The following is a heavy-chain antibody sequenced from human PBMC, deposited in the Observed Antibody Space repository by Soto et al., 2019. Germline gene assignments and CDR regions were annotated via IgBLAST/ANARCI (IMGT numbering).Heavy chain of an antibody. CDR2: IMPGSGTP. V-gene: IGHV1-69*13. CDR3: VRGRFPCSRWPYFES. Sequence: PVKVSCKGSEGSFSDNVINWMRQAPGQGLEWLGGIMPGSGTPYYAHSFQGRVTISADDSSTTAYLDLTSLKSEDTASYFCVRGRFPCSRWPYFESWGQGTLVTVSS. CDR1: EGSFSDNV. J-gene: IGHJ4*02. D-gene: IGHD2-15*01.